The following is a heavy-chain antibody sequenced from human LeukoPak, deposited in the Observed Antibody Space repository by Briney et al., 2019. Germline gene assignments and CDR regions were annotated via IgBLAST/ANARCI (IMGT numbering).Heavy chain of an antibody. CDR1: GFTFSAYA. CDR2: ISGSGGTT. J-gene: IGHJ4*02. V-gene: IGHV3-23*01. D-gene: IGHD5-18*01. Sequence: PGGSLRLSCAASGFTFSAYAMTWVRQAPGKGLEWVSSISGSGGTTYYADSVKGRFPISRDNSKNTLYLQMNSLRAEDTAVYSCAKDLINGYTYGYADYWGQGTLVTVSS. CDR3: AKDLINGYTYGYADY.